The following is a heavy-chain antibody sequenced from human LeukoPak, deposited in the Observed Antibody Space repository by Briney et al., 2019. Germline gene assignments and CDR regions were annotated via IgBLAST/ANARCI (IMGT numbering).Heavy chain of an antibody. CDR2: VYHTGST. J-gene: IGHJ5*02. V-gene: IGHV4-61*01. Sequence: SETLSLTCTVSGDPVSRDSYYWSWIRQPPGKELEWIVYVYHTGSTNYNPSLKSRVTISVDTSKNEFSLKMTSVTAADTAVYYCARGFASGWFSRYDPWGQGTLVTVSS. CDR3: ARGFASGWFSRYDP. D-gene: IGHD6-19*01. CDR1: GDPVSRDSYY.